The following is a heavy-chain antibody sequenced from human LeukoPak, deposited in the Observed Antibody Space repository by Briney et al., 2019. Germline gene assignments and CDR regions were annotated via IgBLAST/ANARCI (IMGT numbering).Heavy chain of an antibody. CDR3: ARDPYYYESSGYSY. Sequence: PGGSLRLSCAASGFTFSSYSMNWVRQAPGKGLEWVSYISSSSSTIYYADSVKGRFTISRDNAKNSLYLQMNSLRAEDTAVYYCARDPYYYESSGYSYWGHGTLVTVSS. D-gene: IGHD3-22*01. CDR2: ISSSSSTI. V-gene: IGHV3-48*01. CDR1: GFTFSSYS. J-gene: IGHJ4*01.